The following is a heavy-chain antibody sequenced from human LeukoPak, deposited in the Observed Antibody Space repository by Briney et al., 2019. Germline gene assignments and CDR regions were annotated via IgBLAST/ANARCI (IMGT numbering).Heavy chain of an antibody. CDR3: ARDRGYSYGYSFGFDY. CDR2: INHSGST. Sequence: SETLSLTFAVYGGSFSGYYWSWIRQPPGKGLEWIGEINHSGSTNYNPSLKSRVTISVDTSKNQFSLKLSSVTAADTAVYYCARDRGYSYGYSFGFDYWGQGTLVTVSS. CDR1: GGSFSGYY. D-gene: IGHD5-18*01. J-gene: IGHJ4*02. V-gene: IGHV4-34*01.